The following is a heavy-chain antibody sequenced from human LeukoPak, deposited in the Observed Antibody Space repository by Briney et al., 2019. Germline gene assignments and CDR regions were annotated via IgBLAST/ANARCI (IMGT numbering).Heavy chain of an antibody. V-gene: IGHV4-59*01. J-gene: IGHJ6*03. CDR1: GGSISYYY. CDR2: IYYSGST. CDR3: ARDRYCSSTSCFGNYYYYMDV. D-gene: IGHD2-2*01. Sequence: KSSETLSLTCSVSGGSISYYYWSWIRQPPGKGLEWIGYIYYSGSTNYNPSLKSRVTMSVDTSKNQFSLRLSSVTAADTAVYYCARDRYCSSTSCFGNYYYYMDVWGKGTTVTVSS.